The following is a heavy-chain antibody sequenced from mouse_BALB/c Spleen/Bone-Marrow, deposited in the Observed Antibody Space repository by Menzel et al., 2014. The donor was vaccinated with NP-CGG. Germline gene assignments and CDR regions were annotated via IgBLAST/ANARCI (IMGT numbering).Heavy chain of an antibody. D-gene: IGHD2-4*01. V-gene: IGHV1-63*01. CDR2: IYPGGGYT. Sequence: VQLQQSGAELVRPGTSVKISCKASGYTFTNYWLGWVKQRPGHGLEWIGDIYPGGGYTDYNEKFKGKATLTAGKSSSTAYMQLSILTSEDSAVYFCARDMITTRAMDYWGQGTSVPVSS. J-gene: IGHJ4*01. CDR1: GYTFTNYW. CDR3: ARDMITTRAMDY.